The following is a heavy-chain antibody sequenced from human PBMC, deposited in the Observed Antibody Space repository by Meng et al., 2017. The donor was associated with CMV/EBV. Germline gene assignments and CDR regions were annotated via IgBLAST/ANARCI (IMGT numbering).Heavy chain of an antibody. Sequence: GGSLRLSCKGSGYRFTTYWIGWVRQAPGQGLEWMGGIIPIFGTANYAQKFQGRVTITTDESTSTAYMELSSLRSEDTAVYYCARVVGADHFDYWGQGTLVTVSS. V-gene: IGHV1-69*05. CDR1: GYRFTTYW. D-gene: IGHD1-26*01. CDR2: IIPIFGTA. J-gene: IGHJ4*02. CDR3: ARVVGADHFDY.